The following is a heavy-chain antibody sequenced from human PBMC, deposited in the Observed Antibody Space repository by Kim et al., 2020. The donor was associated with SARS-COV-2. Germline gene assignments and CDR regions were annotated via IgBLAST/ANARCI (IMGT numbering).Heavy chain of an antibody. Sequence: GGSLRLSCAASGFTFSTYSMNWVRRAPGKGLEWVSSISSSGSYIYYTDSLKGRFTISRDNAKNSLYLQMNSLRAEDTAMFYCARGREWSTSSRNDAFDILGQGTVVTVSS. CDR1: GFTFSTYS. CDR3: ARGREWSTSSRNDAFDI. CDR2: ISSSGSYI. D-gene: IGHD3-3*01. V-gene: IGHV3-21*01. J-gene: IGHJ3*02.